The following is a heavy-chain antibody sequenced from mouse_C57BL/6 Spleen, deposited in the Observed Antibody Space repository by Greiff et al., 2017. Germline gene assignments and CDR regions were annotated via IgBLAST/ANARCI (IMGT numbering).Heavy chain of an antibody. CDR1: GFSLTSYG. CDR2: IWSGGST. Sequence: VQLQQSGPGLVQPSQSLSITCTVSGFSLTSYGVHWVRQSPGKGLEWLGVIWSGGSTDYNAAFISRLSISKDNSKSQVFFKMNSLQADDASIYYCARKGTYGSRYAMDDWGQGTSVTVSS. D-gene: IGHD1-1*01. V-gene: IGHV2-2*01. CDR3: ARKGTYGSRYAMDD. J-gene: IGHJ4*01.